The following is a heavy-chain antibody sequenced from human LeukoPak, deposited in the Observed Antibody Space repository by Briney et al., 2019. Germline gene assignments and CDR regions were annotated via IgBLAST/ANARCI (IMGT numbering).Heavy chain of an antibody. D-gene: IGHD1-20*01. CDR2: ISSSSSTI. J-gene: IGHJ4*02. Sequence: PGGSLRLSCAASGFTLSSYAMSWVRQAPGKGLEWVSYISSSSSTIYYADSVKGRFTISRDNAKNSLYLQMNSLRAEDTAVYYCARDEYNWNDGGYFDYWGQGTLVTVSS. CDR1: GFTLSSYA. CDR3: ARDEYNWNDGGYFDY. V-gene: IGHV3-48*01.